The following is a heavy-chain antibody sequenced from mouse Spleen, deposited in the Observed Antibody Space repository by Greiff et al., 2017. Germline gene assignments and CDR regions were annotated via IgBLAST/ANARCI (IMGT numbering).Heavy chain of an antibody. CDR1: GFSLTNYA. V-gene: IGHV2-4-1*01. CDR2: IWSDGST. Sequence: VQGVESGPGLVAPSQSLSITCTVSGFSLTNYAVHWVRQSPGKGLEWLGVIWSDGSTDYNAAFISRLSISKDNSKSQVFFKMNSLQADDTAIYYCARGVYYGYDGFAYWGQGTLVTVSA. CDR3: ARGVYYGYDGFAY. J-gene: IGHJ3*01. D-gene: IGHD2-2*01.